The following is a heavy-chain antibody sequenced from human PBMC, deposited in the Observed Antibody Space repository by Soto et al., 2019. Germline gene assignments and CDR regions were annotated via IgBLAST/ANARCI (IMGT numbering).Heavy chain of an antibody. J-gene: IGHJ3*02. Sequence: QVQLVQSGAEVKKPGSSVKVSCKASGGTFSSYAISWVRQAPGQGLEWMGGIIPIFGTANYAQKFQGRFTITAEESTRTAYMELSSLRSEDTAVFYCARGEIGGRDAFDIWGQGTMVTVSS. CDR1: GGTFSSYA. CDR2: IIPIFGTA. CDR3: ARGEIGGRDAFDI. D-gene: IGHD1-26*01. V-gene: IGHV1-69*01.